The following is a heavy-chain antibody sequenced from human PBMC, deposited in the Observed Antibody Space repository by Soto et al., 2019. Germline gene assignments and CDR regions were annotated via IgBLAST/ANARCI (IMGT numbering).Heavy chain of an antibody. Sequence: GGSLRLSCAASGFTFDDYTMHWVRQAPGKGLEWVSLISWDGGSTYYADSVKGRFTISRDNSKNSLYLQMNSLRTEDTAVYYCAKGSEWEIPSDWLFDYCGQGSLVTVSS. CDR2: ISWDGGST. V-gene: IGHV3-43*01. D-gene: IGHD1-26*01. CDR3: AKGSEWEIPSDWLFDY. CDR1: GFTFDDYT. J-gene: IGHJ4*02.